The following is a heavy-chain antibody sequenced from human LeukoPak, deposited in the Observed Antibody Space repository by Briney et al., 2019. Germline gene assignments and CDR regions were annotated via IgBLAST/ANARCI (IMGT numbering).Heavy chain of an antibody. D-gene: IGHD6-6*01. CDR1: GFTFSSYA. CDR3: AKVEAARPGGHLVG. Sequence: GRSLRLSCAASGFTFSSYAMSWVRQAPGKGLEWVSAISGSGGSTYYADSVKGRFTISRDYSKNTLYLQMNSLRAEDTAVYYCAKVEAARPGGHLVGWGQGTLVTVSS. J-gene: IGHJ4*02. CDR2: ISGSGGST. V-gene: IGHV3-23*01.